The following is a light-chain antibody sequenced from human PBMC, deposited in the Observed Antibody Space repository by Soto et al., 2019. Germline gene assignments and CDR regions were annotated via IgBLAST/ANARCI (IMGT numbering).Light chain of an antibody. V-gene: IGLV1-44*01. Sequence: QSVLTQPPSASGTPGQRVTISCSGSSSNIGSNTVNWYQQLPGTAPILLIYSNNQRPSGVPDRFSGSKSGTSASLAISGLQSEDETDYYSASWNYGLTRHVSRPMTKV. CDR3: ASWNYGLTRHV. CDR1: SSNIGSNT. CDR2: SNN. J-gene: IGLJ1*01.